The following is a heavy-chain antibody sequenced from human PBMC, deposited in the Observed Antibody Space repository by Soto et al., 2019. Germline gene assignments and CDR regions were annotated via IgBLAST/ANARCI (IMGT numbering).Heavy chain of an antibody. CDR2: ISAYNGNT. J-gene: IGHJ3*02. CDR1: GYTFTSYG. CDR3: AKTTDFDILTGYYPDAFDI. D-gene: IGHD3-9*01. V-gene: IGHV1-18*01. Sequence: QVQLVQSGAEVKKPGASVKVSCKASGYTFTSYGISWVRQAPGQGLEWMGWISAYNGNTNYAQKLQGRVTMTTDTTTSRAYMELRSLRSDDTAVYYCAKTTDFDILTGYYPDAFDIWGQGTMVTVSS.